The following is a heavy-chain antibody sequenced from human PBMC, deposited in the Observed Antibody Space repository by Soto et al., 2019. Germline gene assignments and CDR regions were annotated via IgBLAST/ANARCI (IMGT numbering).Heavy chain of an antibody. CDR3: AQALVFTGGDGFDI. CDR2: IYYSGNT. J-gene: IGHJ3*02. Sequence: QVRLQEWGPGLVKPSQTLSLKCSVSGGSITTGGRYWSWIRQLPGKGLEWIGDIYYSGNTYYNASLKSRVTISVEAAKNQFSLKLSSVTAAATAAYYCAQALVFTGGDGFDIWGQGRLVTVSS. D-gene: IGHD1-1*01. V-gene: IGHV4-31*02. CDR1: GGSITTGGRY.